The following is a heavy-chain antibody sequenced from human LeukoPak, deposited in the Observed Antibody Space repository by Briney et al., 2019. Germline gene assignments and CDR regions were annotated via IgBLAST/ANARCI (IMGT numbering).Heavy chain of an antibody. J-gene: IGHJ4*02. V-gene: IGHV1-8*01. Sequence: ASVKVSCKASGYTFTSYDINWVRQATGQGLEWMGWMNPNRGNTGYAQKFQGRVTMTRNTSISTAYMELSSLRSEDTAVYYCAREDDFWSGYDDYWGQGTLVTVSS. CDR2: MNPNRGNT. D-gene: IGHD3-3*01. CDR1: GYTFTSYD. CDR3: AREDDFWSGYDDY.